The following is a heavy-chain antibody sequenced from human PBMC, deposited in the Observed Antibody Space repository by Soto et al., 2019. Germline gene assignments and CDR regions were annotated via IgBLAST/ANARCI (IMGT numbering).Heavy chain of an antibody. J-gene: IGHJ6*02. CDR2: ISGTDPYM. CDR3: ARGSSVRGMNV. D-gene: IGHD6-13*01. Sequence: SGGSLRLSCAASGFIFSDYYMSWVRQAPGKGLEWVSYISGTDPYMKYADAVRGRFTISRDNAKNSVYLQMNSLRDDDTAVYYCARGSSVRGMNVWGQGTTVTVSS. CDR1: GFIFSDYY. V-gene: IGHV3-11*06.